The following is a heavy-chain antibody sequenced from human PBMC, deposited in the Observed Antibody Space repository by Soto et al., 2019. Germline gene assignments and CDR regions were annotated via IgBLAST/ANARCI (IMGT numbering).Heavy chain of an antibody. Sequence: QVQLVQSGAEVKKPGSSVKVSCKASGGTFSSYAISWVRQAPGQGLEWMGGIIPIFGTANYAQKFQGRVTITADESTSTANMELSSLRSEDTAVYYCARPASDTYYYGSGSYLSYYYYGMDVWGQGTTVTVSS. CDR3: ARPASDTYYYGSGSYLSYYYYGMDV. CDR2: IIPIFGTA. CDR1: GGTFSSYA. D-gene: IGHD3-10*01. J-gene: IGHJ6*02. V-gene: IGHV1-69*01.